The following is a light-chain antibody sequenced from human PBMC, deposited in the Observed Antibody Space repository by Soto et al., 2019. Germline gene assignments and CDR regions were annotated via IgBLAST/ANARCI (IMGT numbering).Light chain of an antibody. CDR1: QSVSSS. CDR3: QHYVSPPIT. V-gene: IGKV3-20*01. J-gene: IGKJ5*01. CDR2: GAS. Sequence: EIVMTQSPSTLSVSPGERATLSCRASQSVSSSLAWYQQKPGQAPRLLVYGASSRATGISDRFSGSGSGTDFTLTISRLEPEDFAVYYCQHYVSPPITFGQGTRLEIK.